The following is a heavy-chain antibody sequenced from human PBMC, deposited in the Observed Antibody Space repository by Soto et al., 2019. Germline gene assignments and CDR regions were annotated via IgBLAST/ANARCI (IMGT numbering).Heavy chain of an antibody. D-gene: IGHD2-2*01. CDR2: IKTNSDGGTV. J-gene: IGHJ4*02. CDR3: ATGYCATTSCYAPFDY. CDR1: GFTFSNAW. V-gene: IGHV3-15*01. Sequence: GGSLRLSCAASGFTFSNAWMSWVRQAPGKGLEWIGRIKTNSDGGTVDYASPVKGRFTISRDDSKSMLYLDLNSLKTEDTGVYFCATGYCATTSCYAPFDYWGKGTRVTVAS.